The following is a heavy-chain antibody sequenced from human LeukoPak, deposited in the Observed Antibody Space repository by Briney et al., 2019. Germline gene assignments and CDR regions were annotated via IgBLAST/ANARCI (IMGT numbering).Heavy chain of an antibody. V-gene: IGHV4-34*01. CDR3: AREGSGWYDAVFDY. D-gene: IGHD6-19*01. J-gene: IGHJ4*02. CDR1: GGSFSGYY. Sequence: PSETLSLTCAVYGGSFSGYYRSWIRQPPGKGLEWIGEINHSGSTNYNPSLKSRVTISVDTSKNQFSLKLSSVTAADTAVYYCAREGSGWYDAVFDYWGQGTLVTVSS. CDR2: INHSGST.